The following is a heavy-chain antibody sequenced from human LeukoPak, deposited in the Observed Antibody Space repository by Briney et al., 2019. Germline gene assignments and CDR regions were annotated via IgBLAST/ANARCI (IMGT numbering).Heavy chain of an antibody. CDR3: AKGGPALAARHLYYFDY. CDR2: ISYDGSNK. CDR1: GFTFSGYG. Sequence: GGSLRLSCAASGFTFSGYGMHWVRQAPGKGLEWVAVISYDGSNKYYADSVKGRFTISRDDSKNTLYLQMNSLRAEDTAVYYCAKGGPALAARHLYYFDYWGQGTLVTVSS. J-gene: IGHJ4*02. V-gene: IGHV3-30*18. D-gene: IGHD6-6*01.